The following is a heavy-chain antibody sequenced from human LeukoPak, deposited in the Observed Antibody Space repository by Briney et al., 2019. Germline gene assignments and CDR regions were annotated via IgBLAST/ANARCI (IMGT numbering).Heavy chain of an antibody. D-gene: IGHD3-10*01. V-gene: IGHV4-38-2*01. CDR2: IYHSGST. CDR3: ARQFGSGGNDY. CDR1: GYSISSGYY. J-gene: IGHJ4*02. Sequence: SETLSLTCAVSGYSISSGYYWGWIRQPPGKGLEWIGSIYHSGSTYYNPSLKSRVTISVDTSKNQFSLKLSSVTAADTAVYYCARQFGSGGNDYWGQGTLVTVSS.